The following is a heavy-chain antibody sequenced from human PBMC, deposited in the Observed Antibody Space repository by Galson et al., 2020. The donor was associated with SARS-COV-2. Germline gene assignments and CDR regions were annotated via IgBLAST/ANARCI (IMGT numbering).Heavy chain of an antibody. Sequence: TGGSLRLSCAASGFTFSSYSMNWVRQAPGKGLEWVSSISSSSSYIYYADSVKGRFTISRDNAKNSLYLQMNSLRAEDTAVYYCARDRLYSSSCPDYWGQGTLVTVSS. J-gene: IGHJ4*02. CDR2: ISSSSSYI. V-gene: IGHV3-21*01. CDR3: ARDRLYSSSCPDY. CDR1: GFTFSSYS. D-gene: IGHD6-13*01.